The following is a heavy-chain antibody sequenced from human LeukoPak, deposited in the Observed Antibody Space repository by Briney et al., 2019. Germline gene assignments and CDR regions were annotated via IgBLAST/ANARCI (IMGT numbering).Heavy chain of an antibody. Sequence: GGSLRLSCAASGFTFSRYAMSWVRQAPGKGLEWVSAISGSGGSTYYAGSVKGRFTISRDNSKNTLYLQMNSLRAEDTAVYYCASTIAAVEFAYWGQGTLVTVSS. CDR1: GFTFSRYA. CDR3: ASTIAAVEFAY. J-gene: IGHJ4*02. CDR2: ISGSGGST. V-gene: IGHV3-23*01. D-gene: IGHD6-13*01.